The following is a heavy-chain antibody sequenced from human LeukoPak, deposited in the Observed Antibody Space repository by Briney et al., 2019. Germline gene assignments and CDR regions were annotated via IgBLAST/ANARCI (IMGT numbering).Heavy chain of an antibody. Sequence: PSETLSLTCSVSGDDISSSNWWTWVRQPPQKGLEWIGEVYHSGSTNYNPSLKNRIYMSVGKSQNRFSLRLTSVTAADTAVYFCARVSGSGLYFKSFDPWGQGTLVIVSS. V-gene: IGHV4-4*02. CDR3: ARVSGSGLYFKSFDP. CDR2: VYHSGST. CDR1: GDDISSSNW. J-gene: IGHJ5*01. D-gene: IGHD3-10*01.